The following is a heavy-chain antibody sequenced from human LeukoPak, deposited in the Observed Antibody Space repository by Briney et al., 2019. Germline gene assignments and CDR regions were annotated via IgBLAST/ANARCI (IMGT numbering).Heavy chain of an antibody. J-gene: IGHJ4*02. V-gene: IGHV3-30*18. CDR2: ISNDGSNI. D-gene: IGHD3/OR15-3a*01. Sequence: GRSLRLSCAASGFSFSSYGMHWVRQAPGKGLEWVAVISNDGSNIKYGDSVKGRFTISRDNSKNTLYVQMNSLRTDDAAVYYCAKSKSPYPLDYIFDFWGREPWSPFPQ. CDR1: GFSFSSYG. CDR3: AKSKSPYPLDYIFDF.